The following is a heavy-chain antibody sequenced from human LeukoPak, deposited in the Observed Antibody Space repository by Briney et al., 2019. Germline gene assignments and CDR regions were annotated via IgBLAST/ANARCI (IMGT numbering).Heavy chain of an antibody. V-gene: IGHV4-59*08. J-gene: IGHJ1*01. CDR3: ARHSKYYYDSSGSYVGYFQH. D-gene: IGHD3-22*01. Sequence: SETLSLTCTVSGGSFGTYYWSWIRQPPGKGLEWIGDIYYSGSTNYNPSLKSRVTISVDTSKNQFSLKLSSVTAADTAVYYCARHSKYYYDSSGSYVGYFQHWGQGTLVTVSS. CDR1: GGSFGTYY. CDR2: IYYSGST.